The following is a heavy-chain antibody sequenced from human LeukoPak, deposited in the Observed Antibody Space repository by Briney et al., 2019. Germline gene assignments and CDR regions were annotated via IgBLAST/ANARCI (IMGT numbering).Heavy chain of an antibody. Sequence: SCKASGGTFSSYAMHWVRQAPGKGLEWVAVISYDGSNKYYADSVKGRFTISRDNSKNTLYLQMNSLRAEDTAVYYCASFYYDSSEGVRTTFDYWGQGTLVTVSS. CDR3: ASFYYDSSEGVRTTFDY. D-gene: IGHD3-22*01. V-gene: IGHV3-30-3*01. CDR1: GGTFSSYA. J-gene: IGHJ4*02. CDR2: ISYDGSNK.